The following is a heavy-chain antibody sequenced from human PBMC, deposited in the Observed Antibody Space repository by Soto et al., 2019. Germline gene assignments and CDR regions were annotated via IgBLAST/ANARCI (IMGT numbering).Heavy chain of an antibody. CDR3: AKEHPNYYDSSGYSRDEYFQH. V-gene: IGHV3-23*01. D-gene: IGHD3-22*01. Sequence: GGSLRLSCAASGFTFSSYAMSWVRQAPGKGLEWVSAISGSGGSTYYADSVKGRFTISRENSKNTLYLQMNSRRAEDTAVYYCAKEHPNYYDSSGYSRDEYFQHWGQGTLVTVSS. J-gene: IGHJ1*01. CDR1: GFTFSSYA. CDR2: ISGSGGST.